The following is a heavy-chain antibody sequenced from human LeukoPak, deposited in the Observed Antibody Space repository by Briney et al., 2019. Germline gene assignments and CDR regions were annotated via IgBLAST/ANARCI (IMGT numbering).Heavy chain of an antibody. Sequence: GGSLRLSCAASGFTFSSYAMSWVRQAPGKGLEWVSAISGSGGSTYYADSVKGRFTISRDNSKNTLYLQMNSLRAEDTAVYYCAKVYWRWLQWPQAQVWGRAAFDIWGQGIMVTVSS. J-gene: IGHJ3*02. D-gene: IGHD5-24*01. CDR1: GFTFSSYA. CDR2: ISGSGGST. CDR3: AKVYWRWLQWPQAQVWGRAAFDI. V-gene: IGHV3-23*01.